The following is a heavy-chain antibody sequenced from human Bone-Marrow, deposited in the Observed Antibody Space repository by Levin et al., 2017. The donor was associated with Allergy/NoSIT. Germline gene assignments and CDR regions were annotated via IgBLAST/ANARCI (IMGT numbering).Heavy chain of an antibody. D-gene: IGHD4-17*01. J-gene: IGHJ6*03. CDR1: GFSIASHG. CDR2: ISSGNAD. V-gene: IGHV3-23*05. CDR3: AKVGEDFRPGGRHYMDV. Sequence: HPGGSLRLSCAVSGFSIASHGMSWVRQAPGKGLEWVSAISSGNADYYAGSVKGRFSMPRDDSKNILYLQMHSLRAEDTAIYYCAKVGEDFRPGGRHYMDVWGRGTSVTVSS.